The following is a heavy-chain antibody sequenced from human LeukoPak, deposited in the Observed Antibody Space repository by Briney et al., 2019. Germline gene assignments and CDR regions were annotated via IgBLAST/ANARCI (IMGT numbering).Heavy chain of an antibody. CDR2: MSPKTGVT. J-gene: IGHJ3*02. CDR1: GGTFSSYA. V-gene: IGHV1-2*02. Sequence: GASVKVSCKASGGTFSSYAISWVRQAPGQGLEWMGWMSPKTGVTHHAQKFQGRVTMTRDTSISTAYMELSRLRSDDTAVYYCAKITIFGVVTDAFDIWGQGTMVTVSS. D-gene: IGHD3-3*01. CDR3: AKITIFGVVTDAFDI.